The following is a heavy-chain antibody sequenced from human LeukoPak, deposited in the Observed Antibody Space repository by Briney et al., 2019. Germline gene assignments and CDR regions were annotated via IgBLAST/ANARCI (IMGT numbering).Heavy chain of an antibody. J-gene: IGHJ4*02. V-gene: IGHV3-74*01. CDR1: GFTFSSYW. Sequence: GGSLRLSCAASGFTFSSYWMHWVRQAPGKGLVWVSRINSDGSSTSYADSVKGRFTISRDNAKNTLYLEMNSLRAEDAAVYYCARDAFGVDKSPFWGQGTLVTVSS. CDR2: INSDGSST. D-gene: IGHD3-3*01. CDR3: ARDAFGVDKSPF.